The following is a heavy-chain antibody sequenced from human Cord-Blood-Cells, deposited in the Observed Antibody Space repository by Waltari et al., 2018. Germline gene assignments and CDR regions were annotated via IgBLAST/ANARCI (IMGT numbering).Heavy chain of an antibody. CDR3: ARGVAAAGTFFAFDI. CDR1: GFTFSSYS. J-gene: IGHJ3*02. CDR2: ISSSSSTI. V-gene: IGHV3-48*02. D-gene: IGHD6-13*01. Sequence: EVQLVESGGGLVQPGGSLRLSCAASGFTFSSYSMNWVRQAPGKGLEWVSYISSSSSTIYYADSVKGRFTISRDNAKNSLYLQMNSLRDEDTAVYYCARGVAAAGTFFAFDIWGQGTMVTVSS.